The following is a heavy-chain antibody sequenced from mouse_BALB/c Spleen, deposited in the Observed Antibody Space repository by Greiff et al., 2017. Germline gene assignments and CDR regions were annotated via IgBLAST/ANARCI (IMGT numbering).Heavy chain of an antibody. CDR3: ARDGDGGWFAY. J-gene: IGHJ3*01. CDR2: ISDGGSYT. V-gene: IGHV5-4*02. CDR1: GFTFSDYY. Sequence: EVQGVESGGGLVKPGGSLKLSCAASGFTFSDYYMYWVRQTPEKRLEWVATISDGGSYTYYPDSVKGRFTISRDNAKNNLYLQMSSLKSEDTAMYYCARDGDGGWFAYWGQGTLVTVSA.